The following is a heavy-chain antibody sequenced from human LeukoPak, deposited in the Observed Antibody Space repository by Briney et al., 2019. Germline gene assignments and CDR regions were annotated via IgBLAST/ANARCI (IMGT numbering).Heavy chain of an antibody. D-gene: IGHD2-2*02. V-gene: IGHV4-38-2*02. CDR2: IYHSGST. CDR1: GYSTSSGYY. Sequence: PSETLSLTCTVSGYSTSSGYYWGWIRQPPGKGLEWIGSIYHSGSTYYNPSLKSRVTISVDTSKNQFSLKLSSVTAADTAVYYCARRLVVVPAAITANPNWFDPWGQGTLVTVSS. J-gene: IGHJ5*02. CDR3: ARRLVVVPAAITANPNWFDP.